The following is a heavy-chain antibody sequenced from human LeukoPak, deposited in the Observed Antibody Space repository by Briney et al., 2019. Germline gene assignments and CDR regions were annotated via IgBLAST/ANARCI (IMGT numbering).Heavy chain of an antibody. CDR2: ISWNSGSI. V-gene: IGHV3-9*01. Sequence: PGRSLRLSCAASGFTFDDYAMHWVRQAPGKGLEWVSGISWNSGSIGYADSVKGRFTISRDNAKNSPYLQMNSLRAEDTALYYCAKDILRWPAAGKGRYYYYAMDVWGQGTTVTVSS. J-gene: IGHJ6*02. CDR3: AKDILRWPAAGKGRYYYYAMDV. CDR1: GFTFDDYA. D-gene: IGHD6-13*01.